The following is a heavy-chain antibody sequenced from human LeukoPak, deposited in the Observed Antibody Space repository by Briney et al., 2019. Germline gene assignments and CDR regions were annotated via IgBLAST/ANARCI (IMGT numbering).Heavy chain of an antibody. V-gene: IGHV3-33*01. Sequence: GSLRLSCAASGYTFSSYGMHWVRQAPGKGLEWVAVIWYDGSNKYYADSVKGRFTISRDNSKNTLYLQMNSLRAEDTAVYYCARDDVAVTGALDFWGQGTLVTVSS. D-gene: IGHD6-19*01. CDR2: IWYDGSNK. CDR3: ARDDVAVTGALDF. J-gene: IGHJ4*02. CDR1: GYTFSSYG.